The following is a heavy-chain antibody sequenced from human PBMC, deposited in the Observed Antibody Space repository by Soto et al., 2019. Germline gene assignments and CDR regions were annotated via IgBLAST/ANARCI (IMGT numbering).Heavy chain of an antibody. D-gene: IGHD2-15*01. J-gene: IGHJ5*02. CDR1: GVPITSSSYY. CDR2: IHQRGST. V-gene: IGHV4-39*01. CDR3: ARHIYCSDGSCYSGANGFDP. Sequence: QLQLQESGPRLVKPSETLSLICTVSGVPITSSSYYWGWIRQPPGKGLEWIGSIHQRGSTYYNRSPTSRVTTSVATSKNQFSLGLSSVTAADTAVYHCARHIYCSDGSCYSGANGFDPWGQGTLVIVSS.